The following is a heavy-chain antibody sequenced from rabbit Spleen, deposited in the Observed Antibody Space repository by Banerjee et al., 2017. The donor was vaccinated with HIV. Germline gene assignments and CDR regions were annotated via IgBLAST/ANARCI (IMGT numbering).Heavy chain of an antibody. V-gene: IGHV1S40*01. CDR3: ARGSATMTMVITGFYFNL. CDR2: INAVTGKA. D-gene: IGHD2-1*01. Sequence: QQLEESGGGLVKPGASLTLTCTASGFSFSAYFMCWVRQAPGKGLEWIACINAVTGKAVYASWAKGRFTFSKTSSTTVTLQMTSLTAADTATYFCARGSATMTMVITGFYFNLWGPGTLVTVS. CDR1: GFSFSAYF. J-gene: IGHJ4*01.